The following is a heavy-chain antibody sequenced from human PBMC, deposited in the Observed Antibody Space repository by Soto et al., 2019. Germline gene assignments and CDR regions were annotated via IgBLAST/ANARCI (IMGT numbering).Heavy chain of an antibody. Sequence: PGGSLRLSCAASGFTFSGSAMHWVRQASGKGLEWVGRIRSKANSYATAYAASVKGRFTISRDDSRNTAYLQMNSLKTEDTAVYYCTRHRAAAGKAYYYGMDVWGQGATVTVS. J-gene: IGHJ6*02. CDR3: TRHRAAAGKAYYYGMDV. V-gene: IGHV3-73*01. CDR2: IRSKANSYAT. D-gene: IGHD6-13*01. CDR1: GFTFSGSA.